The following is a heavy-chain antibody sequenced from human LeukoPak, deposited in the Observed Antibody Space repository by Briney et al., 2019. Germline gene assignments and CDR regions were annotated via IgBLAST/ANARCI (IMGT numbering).Heavy chain of an antibody. CDR1: GGSFSGYY. Sequence: SETLSLTCTVYGGSFSGYYWSWIRQPPGKGLEWIGEINHSGSTNYNPSLKSRVTISVDTSKNQFSLKLSSVTAADTAVYYCARDRYTYYYGSGSPYWGQGTLVTVSS. J-gene: IGHJ4*02. CDR2: INHSGST. CDR3: ARDRYTYYYGSGSPY. V-gene: IGHV4-34*01. D-gene: IGHD3-10*01.